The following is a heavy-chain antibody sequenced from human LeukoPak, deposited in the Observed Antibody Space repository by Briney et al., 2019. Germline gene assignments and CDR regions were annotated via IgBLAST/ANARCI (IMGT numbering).Heavy chain of an antibody. Sequence: GGSLRLSCAASGFTFSSYAMHWVRQAPGKGLEWVAVISYDGSNKYYADSVKGRFTISRDNSKNTLCLQMNSLRAEDTAVYYCARDTTIAAAVNWFDPWGQGTLVTVSS. J-gene: IGHJ5*02. D-gene: IGHD6-13*01. V-gene: IGHV3-30*01. CDR3: ARDTTIAAAVNWFDP. CDR2: ISYDGSNK. CDR1: GFTFSSYA.